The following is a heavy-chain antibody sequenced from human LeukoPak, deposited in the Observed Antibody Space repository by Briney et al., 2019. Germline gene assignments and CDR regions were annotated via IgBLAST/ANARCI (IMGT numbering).Heavy chain of an antibody. Sequence: SETLSLTCTVSGGSISSYYWSWIRQPPGKGLEWIGYIYYSGSTNYNPSLKSRVTISVDTSKNQFSLKLSSVTAADTAVYYCAMFGELLAIDYWGQGTLVTVSS. CDR3: AMFGELLAIDY. CDR2: IYYSGST. V-gene: IGHV4-59*01. CDR1: GGSISSYY. D-gene: IGHD3-10*02. J-gene: IGHJ4*02.